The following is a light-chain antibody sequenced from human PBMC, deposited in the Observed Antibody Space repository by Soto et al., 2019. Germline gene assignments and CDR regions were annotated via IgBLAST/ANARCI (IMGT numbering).Light chain of an antibody. Sequence: QSVLTQPASVSGSPGQSITISCTGTISDVGAFNYVSWYQHHPGIAPKLMIYDVSNRPSGVSIRFSGSKSGNTASLTISGLQVEDEADYYCISYTTTSTLDVFGTGTKVTVL. CDR1: ISDVGAFNY. V-gene: IGLV2-14*03. J-gene: IGLJ1*01. CDR3: ISYTTTSTLDV. CDR2: DVS.